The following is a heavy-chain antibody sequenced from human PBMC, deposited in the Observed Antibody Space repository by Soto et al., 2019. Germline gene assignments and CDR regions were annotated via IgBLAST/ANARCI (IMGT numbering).Heavy chain of an antibody. CDR1: GGSISSGGYY. CDR2: IYYSGST. D-gene: IGHD2-8*01. CDR3: AREDCTNGVCSDGMDV. J-gene: IGHJ6*02. V-gene: IGHV4-31*03. Sequence: SLTCTVSGGSISSGGYYWSWIRQHPGKGLEWIGYIYYSGSTYYNPSLKSRVTISVDTSKNQFSLKLSSVTAADTAVYYCAREDCTNGVCSDGMDVWGQGTTVTVS.